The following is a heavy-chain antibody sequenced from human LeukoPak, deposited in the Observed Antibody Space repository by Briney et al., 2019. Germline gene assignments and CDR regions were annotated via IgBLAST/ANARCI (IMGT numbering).Heavy chain of an antibody. D-gene: IGHD6-13*01. J-gene: IGHJ4*02. CDR1: GGSISNYF. CDR3: ARDRWDDISSWSGSFDY. V-gene: IGHV4-4*07. CDR2: VSTNGNT. Sequence: SSETLSLTCTVSGGSISNYFWSWIRQPAGKGLEWIGRVSTNGNTNYNPSLKSRVTMSGDTSKNQFSLKVNSVTAADTAVYYCARDRWDDISSWSGSFDYWGQGTLVTVSS.